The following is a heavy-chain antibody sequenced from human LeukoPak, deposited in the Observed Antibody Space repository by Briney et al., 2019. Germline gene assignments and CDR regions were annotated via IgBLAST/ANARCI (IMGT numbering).Heavy chain of an antibody. Sequence: PSETLSLTCTVSGGSISSHYWGWIRQPPGMGLEWIGYVYHSGATNYNPSLKSRVTISIDTSKNQFSLKLSSVTAADTAVYYCARGTSSDFYIDVWGKGTTVTVSS. V-gene: IGHV4-59*11. J-gene: IGHJ6*03. D-gene: IGHD3-10*01. CDR1: GGSISSHY. CDR3: ARGTSSDFYIDV. CDR2: VYHSGAT.